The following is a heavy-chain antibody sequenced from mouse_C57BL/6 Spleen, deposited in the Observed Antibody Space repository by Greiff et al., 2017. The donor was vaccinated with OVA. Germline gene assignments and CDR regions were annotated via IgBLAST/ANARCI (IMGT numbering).Heavy chain of an antibody. CDR1: GYTFTSYW. CDR2: IYPSDSET. J-gene: IGHJ3*01. Sequence: QVQLQQSGAELVRPGSSVKLSCKASGYTFTSYWMDWVKQRPGQGLDWIGNIYPSDSETHYNQKFKDKATLTVDQSSSTAYMQLSSLTSEDSAVYYCARATGAFAYWGQGTLVTVSA. V-gene: IGHV1-61*01. CDR3: ARATGAFAY. D-gene: IGHD4-1*02.